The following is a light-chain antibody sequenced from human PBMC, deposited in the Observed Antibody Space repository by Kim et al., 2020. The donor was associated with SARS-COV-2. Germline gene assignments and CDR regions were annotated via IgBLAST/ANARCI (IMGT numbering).Light chain of an antibody. CDR3: QQYNSYSPT. V-gene: IGKV1-5*01. J-gene: IGKJ2*01. CDR2: DAS. CDR1: QSISSW. Sequence: SASVVDRVTITCRASQSISSWLAWYQQKPGKAPKLLIYDASSLESGVPSRFSGSGSGTEFTLTISSLQPDDFATYYCQQYNSYSPTFGQGTKLEI.